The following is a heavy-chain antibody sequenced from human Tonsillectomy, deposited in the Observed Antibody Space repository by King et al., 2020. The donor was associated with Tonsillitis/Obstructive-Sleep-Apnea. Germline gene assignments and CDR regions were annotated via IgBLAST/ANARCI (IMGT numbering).Heavy chain of an antibody. D-gene: IGHD4-17*01. J-gene: IGHJ2*01. CDR2: ISWNSGSI. Sequence: VQLVESGGGLVQPGRSLRLSCAASGFTFDDYAMHWVRQAPGKGLEWVSGISWNSGSIDYADSVKGRFTISRDNAKNSLYLHMNSLRAEDTASYYCAKDLYRDYRYWYFDLWGRGTLVTVSS. CDR3: AKDLYRDYRYWYFDL. V-gene: IGHV3-9*01. CDR1: GFTFDDYA.